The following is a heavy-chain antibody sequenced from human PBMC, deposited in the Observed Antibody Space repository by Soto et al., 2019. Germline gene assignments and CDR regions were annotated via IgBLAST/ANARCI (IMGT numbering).Heavy chain of an antibody. Sequence: SETLSLTCTVSGGSISSYYWSWIRQPPGKGLEWIGYIDDSGSTNYNPSLKSRVTISLDTSKNQCSLKLNSVTAADTAVYYCARRGPISGTVYYFDFWGQGTLVTVSS. CDR2: IDDSGST. D-gene: IGHD3-10*01. V-gene: IGHV4-59*08. CDR3: ARRGPISGTVYYFDF. J-gene: IGHJ4*02. CDR1: GGSISSYY.